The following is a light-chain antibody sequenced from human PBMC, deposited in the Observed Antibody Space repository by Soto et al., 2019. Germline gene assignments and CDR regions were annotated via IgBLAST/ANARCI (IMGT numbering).Light chain of an antibody. CDR1: SSDVGGYKY. J-gene: IGLJ1*01. V-gene: IGLV2-14*01. CDR2: EVS. CDR3: SSYTSSSTLEV. Sequence: QSALTQPASVSGSPGQSITISCTGTSSDVGGYKYVSWYQQHPGKAPKLMIYEVSNRPSGVSSRFSGSKSGNTASLTISGLQAEDEADYYCSSYTSSSTLEVFGTGTKLTVL.